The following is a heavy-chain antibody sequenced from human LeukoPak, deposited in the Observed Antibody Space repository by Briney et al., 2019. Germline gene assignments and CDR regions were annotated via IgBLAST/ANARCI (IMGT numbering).Heavy chain of an antibody. Sequence: SGRSLRLSCAASGFTFSSYVMHWVRQAPGKGLEWVAIISYDGSNEYYADSVKGRFTISRDNSKNTLYLQMNSLRAADTAVYYCARHVPLLWFGELSQAFDYWGQGTLVTVSS. D-gene: IGHD3-10*01. CDR2: ISYDGSNE. V-gene: IGHV3-30*04. J-gene: IGHJ4*02. CDR1: GFTFSSYV. CDR3: ARHVPLLWFGELSQAFDY.